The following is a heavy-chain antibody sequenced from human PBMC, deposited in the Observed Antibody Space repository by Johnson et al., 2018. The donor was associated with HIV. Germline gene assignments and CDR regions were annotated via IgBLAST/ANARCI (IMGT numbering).Heavy chain of an antibody. D-gene: IGHD1-26*01. V-gene: IGHV3-20*04. CDR1: GFTFDDYG. Sequence: VQLVESGGGVVRPGGSLRLSCAASGFTFDDYGMSWVRQAPGKGLEWVSGINWNGGSIGYADSVKGRFTTSRDNVKNSLYLQMNSLRAEDTAVYYCASGLGIVGATRSAFDIWGQGTMVTVSS. CDR2: INWNGGSI. CDR3: ASGLGIVGATRSAFDI. J-gene: IGHJ3*02.